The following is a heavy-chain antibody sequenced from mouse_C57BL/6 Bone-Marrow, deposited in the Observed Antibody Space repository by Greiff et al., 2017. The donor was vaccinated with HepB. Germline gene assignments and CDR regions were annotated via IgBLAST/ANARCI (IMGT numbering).Heavy chain of an antibody. CDR1: GYTFTGYW. CDR3: AREEDSYDGYTTYFDV. V-gene: IGHV1-9*01. CDR2: ILPGSGST. Sequence: QVQLQQSGAELMKPGASVKLSCKATGYTFTGYWIEWVKQRPGHGLEWIGEILPGSGSTNYNEKFKGKATFTADTSSNTAYMQLSSLTTEDSAIYYCAREEDSYDGYTTYFDVWGTGTTVTVSS. J-gene: IGHJ1*03. D-gene: IGHD2-3*01.